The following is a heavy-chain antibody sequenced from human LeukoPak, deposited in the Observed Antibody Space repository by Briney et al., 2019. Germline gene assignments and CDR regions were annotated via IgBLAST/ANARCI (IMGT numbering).Heavy chain of an antibody. J-gene: IGHJ4*02. CDR3: TRGGAPEYSYGYHFDY. CDR1: GFTFDDYA. D-gene: IGHD5-18*01. Sequence: QTGGSLRLSRAASGFTFDDYAMHWVRQAPGKGLEWVSGISWNSGSIGYADSVKGRFTISRDNAKNSLYLQVNSLTAEDTAVYYCTRGGAPEYSYGYHFDYWGQGILVTVSS. V-gene: IGHV3-9*01. CDR2: ISWNSGSI.